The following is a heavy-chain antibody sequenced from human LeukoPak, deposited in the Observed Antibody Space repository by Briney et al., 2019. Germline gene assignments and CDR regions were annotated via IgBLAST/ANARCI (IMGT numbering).Heavy chain of an antibody. CDR2: IYPGDSVT. CDR3: ARRGTGIAVADYYFDY. D-gene: IGHD6-19*01. Sequence: GESLKISRKGSGYSFTSYWIGWMRQMPGKGLEWMGIIYPGDSVTRYSPSFQGQVTISADKSISTAYLQWSSLKASDTAMYYCARRGTGIAVADYYFDYWGQGTLVTVSS. CDR1: GYSFTSYW. V-gene: IGHV5-51*01. J-gene: IGHJ4*02.